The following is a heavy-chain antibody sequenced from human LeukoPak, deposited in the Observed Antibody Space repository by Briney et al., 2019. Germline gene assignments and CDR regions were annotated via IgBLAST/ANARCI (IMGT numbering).Heavy chain of an antibody. CDR1: GFSFSSYS. CDR3: AKTLTFYYDSSAYDAFDF. J-gene: IGHJ3*01. D-gene: IGHD3-22*01. Sequence: AGSLRLSCAASGFSFSSYSMNWVRQAPGKGLEWVSSISSSSTYIYYADSVKGRFTISRDNAKNSLYLQMNSLRAEDTAVYYCAKTLTFYYDSSAYDAFDFWGQGTMVTVSP. CDR2: ISSSSTYI. V-gene: IGHV3-21*01.